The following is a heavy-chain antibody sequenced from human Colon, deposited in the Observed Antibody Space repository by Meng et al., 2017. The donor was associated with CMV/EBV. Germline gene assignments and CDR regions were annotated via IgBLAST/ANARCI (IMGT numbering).Heavy chain of an antibody. CDR3: ATTERPGDYYDGSGPLYWYGMDV. CDR1: GFTFSSFS. J-gene: IGHJ6*02. V-gene: IGHV3-21*04. D-gene: IGHD3-22*01. CDR2: ISSSSTHI. Sequence: GGSLRLSCAASGFTFSSFSMNWVRQAPGKGLEWVSSISSSSTHIYYADSVRGRFTISRGNAKNSLYLQMNSLRAEDTAVYYCATTERPGDYYDGSGPLYWYGMDVWGQGTTVTVSS.